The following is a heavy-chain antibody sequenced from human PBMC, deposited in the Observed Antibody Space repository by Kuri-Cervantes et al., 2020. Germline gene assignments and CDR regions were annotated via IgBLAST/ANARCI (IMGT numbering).Heavy chain of an antibody. D-gene: IGHD5-12*01. J-gene: IGHJ6*02. CDR1: GFTFSSYS. CDR2: ISYDGSSK. CDR3: AKDARGYDAYYYGMDV. V-gene: IGHV3-30*18. Sequence: GESLKISCAASGFTFSSYSMNWVRQAPGKGLEWVAVISYDGSSKYYADSVKGRFTISRDNSKNTLYLQMNSLRAEDTAVYYCAKDARGYDAYYYGMDVWGQGTTVTVSS.